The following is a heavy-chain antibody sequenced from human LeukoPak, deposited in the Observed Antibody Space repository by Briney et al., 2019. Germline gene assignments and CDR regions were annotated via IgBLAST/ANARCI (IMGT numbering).Heavy chain of an antibody. CDR1: GFTFNSYAYA. Sequence: GGSLRLSCAASGFTFNSYAYAMSWVRQAPGEGLEWVSSISGTGDRTYYADSVKGRFTFSRDNAKNTLYLQMNSLRAEDTAVYYCARPRFQGNYYFDYWGQGTLVTVSS. CDR2: ISGTGDRT. V-gene: IGHV3-23*01. J-gene: IGHJ4*02. CDR3: ARPRFQGNYYFDY. D-gene: IGHD1-1*01.